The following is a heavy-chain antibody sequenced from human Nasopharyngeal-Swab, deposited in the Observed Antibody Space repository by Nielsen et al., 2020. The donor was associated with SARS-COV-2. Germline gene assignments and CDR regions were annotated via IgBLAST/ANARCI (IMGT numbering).Heavy chain of an antibody. V-gene: IGHV3-53*05. CDR1: GFTDSSIY. J-gene: IGHJ4*01. Sequence: GEALKISWAASGFTDSSIYMSWVRQAPGGGLEGVSGMYSGGSTYYADSVKGRFTISRDNSKNTLYLQMNSLRAEDTAVSYCAKDFGFWSGYDEFDYWGQGTLVTVSS. CDR2: MYSGGST. D-gene: IGHD3-3*01. CDR3: AKDFGFWSGYDEFDY.